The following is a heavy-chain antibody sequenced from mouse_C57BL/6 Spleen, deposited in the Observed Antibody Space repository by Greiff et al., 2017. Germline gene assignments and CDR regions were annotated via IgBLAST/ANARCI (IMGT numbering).Heavy chain of an antibody. D-gene: IGHD1-1*01. CDR1: GYAFSSSW. CDR2: IYPGDGDT. Sequence: QVQLKESGPELVKPGASVKISCKASGYAFSSSWMNWVKQRPGKGLEWIGRIYPGDGDTNYNGKFKGQATLTADKSSSTAYMQLSSLTSEDSAVYFCARCGSSGWYFDVWGTGTTVTVSS. CDR3: ARCGSSGWYFDV. V-gene: IGHV1-82*01. J-gene: IGHJ1*03.